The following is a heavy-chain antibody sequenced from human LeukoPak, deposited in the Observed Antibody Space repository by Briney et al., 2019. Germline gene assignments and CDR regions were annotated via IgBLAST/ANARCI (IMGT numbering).Heavy chain of an antibody. CDR3: VKDAVTMVRGYYFDY. CDR1: GFTFSSYA. D-gene: IGHD3-10*01. Sequence: GGSLRLSCSASGFTFSSYAMHWVRQAPGKGLEYVSAISSNGGRTYYADSVKGRFTISRDNSKNTLYLQMSSLRAEDTAVYYCVKDAVTMVRGYYFDYWGQGTLVTVSS. V-gene: IGHV3-64D*06. J-gene: IGHJ4*02. CDR2: ISSNGGRT.